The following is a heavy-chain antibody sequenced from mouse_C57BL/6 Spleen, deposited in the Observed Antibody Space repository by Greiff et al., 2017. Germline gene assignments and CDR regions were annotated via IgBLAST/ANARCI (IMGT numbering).Heavy chain of an antibody. V-gene: IGHV1-55*01. CDR3: AREGYDGYYEGYFDY. D-gene: IGHD2-3*01. CDR2: IYPGSGST. Sequence: QVQLKQSGAELVKPGASVKMSCKASGYTFTSYWITWVKQRPGQGLEWFGDIYPGSGSTNYNEKFKSKATLTVDTSSSTAYMQISSLTSEDSAVYSCAREGYDGYYEGYFDYWGQGTTLTVSS. CDR1: GYTFTSYW. J-gene: IGHJ2*01.